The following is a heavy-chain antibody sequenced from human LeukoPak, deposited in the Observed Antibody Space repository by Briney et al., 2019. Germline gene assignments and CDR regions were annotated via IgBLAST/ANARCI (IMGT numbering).Heavy chain of an antibody. Sequence: PGRSLRLSCAASGFTFSSYGKHWVRQAPGKGLEWVAVIWYDGSNKYYADSVKGRFTISRDNSKNTLYLQMNSLRAEDTAVYYCARDPHYYGSGTWGMDVWGKGTTVTVSS. CDR1: GFTFSSYG. CDR2: IWYDGSNK. CDR3: ARDPHYYGSGTWGMDV. V-gene: IGHV3-33*01. D-gene: IGHD3-10*01. J-gene: IGHJ6*04.